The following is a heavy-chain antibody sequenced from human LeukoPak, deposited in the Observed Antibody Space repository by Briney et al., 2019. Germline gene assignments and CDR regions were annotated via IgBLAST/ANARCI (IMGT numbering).Heavy chain of an antibody. CDR3: ASSRGDILTGYYTPGAFDI. Sequence: GGSLRLSCAASGFTFSSYGMHWVRQAPGKGLEWVAFIRYDGSNKYYADSVKGRFTISRDNSKNTLYLQMNSLRAEDTAVYYCASSRGDILTGYYTPGAFDIWGQGTMVTVSS. CDR2: IRYDGSNK. V-gene: IGHV3-30*02. J-gene: IGHJ3*02. CDR1: GFTFSSYG. D-gene: IGHD3-9*01.